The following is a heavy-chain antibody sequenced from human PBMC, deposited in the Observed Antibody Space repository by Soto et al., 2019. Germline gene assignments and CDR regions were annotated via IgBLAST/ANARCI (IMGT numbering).Heavy chain of an antibody. J-gene: IGHJ3*02. CDR3: XXXGXDAFDI. V-gene: IGHV4-59*01. CDR2: IYYSGST. CDR1: GGSISSYY. Sequence: QVQLQESGPGLVKPSETLSLTCTVSGGSISSYYWSWIRQPPGKGLEGIGYIYYSGSTNYNPSLESRVTISVDTSKNQXSLELXSVTXXDTXVYXXXXXGXDAFDIWGQGTMVTVSS.